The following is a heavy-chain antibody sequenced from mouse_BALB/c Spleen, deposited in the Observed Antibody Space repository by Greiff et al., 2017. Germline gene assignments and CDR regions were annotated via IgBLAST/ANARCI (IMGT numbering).Heavy chain of an antibody. Sequence: VQLQQSGAELAKPGASVKMSCKASGYTFTSYTMHWVKQRPGQGLEWIGYINPSSGYTNYNQKFKDKATLTADKSSSTAYMQLSSLTSEDSAVYYCARRARSTMITYYWGQGTTLTVSS. CDR3: ARRARSTMITYY. V-gene: IGHV1-4*01. CDR2: INPSSGYT. D-gene: IGHD2-4*01. J-gene: IGHJ2*01. CDR1: GYTFTSYT.